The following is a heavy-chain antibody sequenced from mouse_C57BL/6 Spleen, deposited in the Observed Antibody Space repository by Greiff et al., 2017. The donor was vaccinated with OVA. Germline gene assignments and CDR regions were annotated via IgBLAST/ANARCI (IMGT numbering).Heavy chain of an antibody. Sequence: ESGPGLVKPSQSLSLTCSVTGYSITSGYYWNWIRQFPGNKLEWMGYISYDGSNKYNPSLKNRISITRDTSKNQFFLKLNSVTTEDTATYYCAREDSYYRGFAYWGQGTLVTVSA. V-gene: IGHV3-6*01. CDR2: ISYDGSN. J-gene: IGHJ3*01. CDR3: AREDSYYRGFAY. D-gene: IGHD2-14*01. CDR1: GYSITSGYY.